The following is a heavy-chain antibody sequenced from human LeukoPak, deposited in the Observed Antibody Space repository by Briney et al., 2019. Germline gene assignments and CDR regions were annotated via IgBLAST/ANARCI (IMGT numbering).Heavy chain of an antibody. CDR3: ATPYSTYCGGDCYI. V-gene: IGHV3-23*01. CDR2: ISGGGGSR. CDR1: GFTFSTYA. J-gene: IGHJ4*02. Sequence: PGGSLRLSCAASGFTFSTYAMSWVRQAPGKGLEWVSVISGGGGSRYYADSVKGRFTISRDNSKNTLYLQMNSLRAEDTAVYYCATPYSTYCGGDCYIWGQGTLVTVSS. D-gene: IGHD2-21*02.